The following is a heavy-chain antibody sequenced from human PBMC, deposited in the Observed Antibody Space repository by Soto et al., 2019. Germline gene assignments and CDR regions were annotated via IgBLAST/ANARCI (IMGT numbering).Heavy chain of an antibody. CDR2: VYDTGST. CDR3: ARSIAVPSSHIDH. Sequence: SETLSLTCSVSGGSISGYYWSWIRQAPGKGLEWIGYVYDTGSTSYNPSLQSRVTISVDTSKKQFSLSLRLVTAADTAVYFCARSIAVPSSHIDHWGPGTRVTVSS. J-gene: IGHJ4*02. CDR1: GGSISGYY. V-gene: IGHV4-59*01. D-gene: IGHD6-6*01.